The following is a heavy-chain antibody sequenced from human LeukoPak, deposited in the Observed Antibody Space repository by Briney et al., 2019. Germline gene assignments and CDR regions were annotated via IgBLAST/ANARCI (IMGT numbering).Heavy chain of an antibody. J-gene: IGHJ3*02. V-gene: IGHV1-69*04. CDR3: ARDPTYCGGDCYADAFDI. Sequence: SVKVSCKASGYTFTSYDINWVRQAPGQGLEWMGRIIPILGIANYAQKSQGRVTITADKSTSTAYMELSSLRSEDTAVYYCARDPTYCGGDCYADAFDIWGQGTMVTVSS. D-gene: IGHD2-21*02. CDR1: GYTFTSYD. CDR2: IIPILGIA.